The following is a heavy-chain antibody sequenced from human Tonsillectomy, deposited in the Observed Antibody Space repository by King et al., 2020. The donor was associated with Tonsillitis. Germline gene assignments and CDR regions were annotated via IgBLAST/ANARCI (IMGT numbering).Heavy chain of an antibody. V-gene: IGHV4-61*02. J-gene: IGHJ6*03. Sequence: VQLQESGPGLVKPSQTLSLTCTVSGVFISSGRYYWSWIRQPPGKGLEWIGRIFTSGKTNYNPTLKSRVTMSVDTSKNQFSLKLSSVTAADTAVYYCARIPVGYFYYMDVWGKGTSVTVSS. CDR1: GVFISSGRYY. CDR3: ARIPVGYFYYMDV. CDR2: IFTSGKT. D-gene: IGHD3-16*01.